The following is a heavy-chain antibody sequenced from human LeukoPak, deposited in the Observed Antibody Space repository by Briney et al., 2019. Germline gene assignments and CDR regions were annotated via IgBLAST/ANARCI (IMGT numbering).Heavy chain of an antibody. CDR1: GFTFSNAW. CDR3: ARDQLITMVRGVQSVPPNFDY. J-gene: IGHJ4*02. D-gene: IGHD3-10*01. Sequence: GGSLRLSCAASGFTFSNAWMNWVRRAPGKGLEWVGRIKSKAAGGTTDYAAPVKGRFTSSRDDSKDTLYLQMNSLRAEDTAVYYCARDQLITMVRGVQSVPPNFDYWGQGTLVTVSS. CDR2: IKSKAAGGTT. V-gene: IGHV3-15*05.